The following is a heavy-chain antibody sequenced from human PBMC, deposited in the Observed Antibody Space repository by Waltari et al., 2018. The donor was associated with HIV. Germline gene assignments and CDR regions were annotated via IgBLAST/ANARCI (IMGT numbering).Heavy chain of an antibody. J-gene: IGHJ4*02. CDR1: GGAFSGYC. Sequence: QVHLQRGGAGLLKPSETLSLTCAIYGGAFSGYCWSWIRQAPEKGLEWIGEISHSGSTNYTPTHKSRVTMSLHPSKNQFSLKLSSVPAADTAVYYCARKDDYYDANRYTLLFDSWGQGTLVTVSS. CDR3: ARKDDYYDANRYTLLFDS. D-gene: IGHD3-16*01. V-gene: IGHV4-34*01. CDR2: ISHSGST.